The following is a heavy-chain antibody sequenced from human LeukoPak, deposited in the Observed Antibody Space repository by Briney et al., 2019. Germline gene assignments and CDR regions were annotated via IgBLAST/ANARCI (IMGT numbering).Heavy chain of an antibody. CDR2: MGSSGTNG. CDR3: VRELGAPAAGAFDI. J-gene: IGHJ3*02. D-gene: IGHD3-3*02. V-gene: IGHV3-21*01. Sequence: GGSLRLSCAGSGXTFSSYSMNWVRQAPGKGLEWVSSMGSSGTNGYYADSVKGRFIISRDNAKNSLFLQMNSLRAEDSALYYCVRELGAPAAGAFDIWGQGTLVTVSS. CDR1: GXTFSSYS.